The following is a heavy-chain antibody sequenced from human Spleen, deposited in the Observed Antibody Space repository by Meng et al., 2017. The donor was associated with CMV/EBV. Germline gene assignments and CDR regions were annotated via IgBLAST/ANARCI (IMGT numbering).Heavy chain of an antibody. D-gene: IGHD3-3*01. J-gene: IGHJ6*02. CDR1: GASISSSSYY. Sequence: SETLSLTCTVSGASISSSSYYWGWIRQPPGKGLEWIGSSHYSGSTSYNPSLKSRVTISVDTSKNQFSLRLSSVTAADTAVYYCARIFPSDYYKYDMDVWGQGTTVTVSS. V-gene: IGHV4-39*07. CDR2: SHYSGST. CDR3: ARIFPSDYYKYDMDV.